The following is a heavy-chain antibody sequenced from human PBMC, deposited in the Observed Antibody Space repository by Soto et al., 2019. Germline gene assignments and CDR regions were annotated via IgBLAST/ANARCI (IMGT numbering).Heavy chain of an antibody. V-gene: IGHV3-23*01. Sequence: PGGSLRLSCAASGFTFRSYSMSWVRQAPGKGLEWVSAISGSGGSTYYADSVKGRFTISRDNSKNTLYLQMNSLRAEDTAVYYCAKDRRERGSYYYGMDVWGQGTTVTVSS. CDR3: AKDRRERGSYYYGMDV. J-gene: IGHJ6*02. CDR2: ISGSGGST. D-gene: IGHD3-16*01. CDR1: GFTFRSYS.